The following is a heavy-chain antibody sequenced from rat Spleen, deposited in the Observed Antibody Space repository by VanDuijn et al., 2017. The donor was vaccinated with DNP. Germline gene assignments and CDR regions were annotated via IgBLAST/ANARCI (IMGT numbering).Heavy chain of an antibody. CDR3: ARRRLPYWYFDF. V-gene: IGHV1-43*01. CDR2: INTGSGAT. Sequence: QVQLQQSGAELAKPGSSVKISCKASGYTFTNYYIGWIKQTTGQGREYLGYINTGSGATNYNEKFKGKATLTADKSSSTAFMHLSSLTPDDSAVYYCARRRLPYWYFDFWGPGTMVTVSS. CDR1: GYTFTNYY. J-gene: IGHJ1*01. D-gene: IGHD1-4*01.